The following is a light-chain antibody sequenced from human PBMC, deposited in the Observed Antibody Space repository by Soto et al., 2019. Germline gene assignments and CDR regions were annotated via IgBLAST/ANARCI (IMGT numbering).Light chain of an antibody. V-gene: IGLV1-44*01. Sequence: HSVLTQPPSTSGTPGQRVTISCSGASSNIGSNTVNWYQHLPGTAPKLLIYYNNQRPSGVPDRFSGSRSGTSASLAITGLQSGDDAYYYCAAWDDSLNGVVFGGGTQLTVL. CDR3: AAWDDSLNGVV. J-gene: IGLJ2*01. CDR2: YNN. CDR1: SSNIGSNT.